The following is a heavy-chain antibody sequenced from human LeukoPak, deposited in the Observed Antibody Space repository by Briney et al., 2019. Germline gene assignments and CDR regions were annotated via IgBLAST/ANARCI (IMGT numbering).Heavy chain of an antibody. Sequence: SETLSLTCAVSGYSISSGYYWGWIRQTPGKGLEWFRSDHHSGSTYYNPSLKSRVTISIDTSRNQLSLTMSSVTAADTAVYYCAGKYYYDSSGYFYVDYWGEGTLVTVSS. V-gene: IGHV4-38-2*01. CDR2: DHHSGST. CDR1: GYSISSGYY. J-gene: IGHJ4*02. D-gene: IGHD3-22*01. CDR3: AGKYYYDSSGYFYVDY.